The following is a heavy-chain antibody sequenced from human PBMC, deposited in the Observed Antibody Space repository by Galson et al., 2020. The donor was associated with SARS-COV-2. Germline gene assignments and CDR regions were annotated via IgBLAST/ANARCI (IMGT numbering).Heavy chain of an antibody. CDR2: ISFDGSND. Sequence: GGSLRLSCAASGFVFRTFGMHWVRQAPGKGLEWVAFISFDGSNDYYADSLKGRFTVSRDNSKNTLYLQMNSLRVEDTAVYYCARDRYCSYTACYNWFDPWGQGTLVTVSS. CDR3: ARDRYCSYTACYNWFDP. D-gene: IGHD2-15*01. V-gene: IGHV3-33*01. CDR1: GFVFRTFG. J-gene: IGHJ5*02.